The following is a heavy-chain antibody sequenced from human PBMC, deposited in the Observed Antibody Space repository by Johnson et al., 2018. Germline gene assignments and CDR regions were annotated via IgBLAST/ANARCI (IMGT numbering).Heavy chain of an antibody. CDR2: ISSDGVNK. CDR3: VKDGGMGATRAYLRYMAV. CDR1: GFTFSNFA. D-gene: IGHD1-26*01. V-gene: IGHV3-30*18. Sequence: QVQLVESGGGVVQPGRSLRLSCAASGFTFSNFAMHWVRQTPGKGLEWVAVISSDGVNKYYGDAVKGRFSISRENSKNTVDLQMNSLRAEDTAVYYCVKDGGMGATRAYLRYMAVWGKGTTVTVSS. J-gene: IGHJ6*03.